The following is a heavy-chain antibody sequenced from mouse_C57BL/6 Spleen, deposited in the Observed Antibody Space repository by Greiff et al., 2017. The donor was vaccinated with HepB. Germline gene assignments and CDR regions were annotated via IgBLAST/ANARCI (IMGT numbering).Heavy chain of an antibody. V-gene: IGHV1-50*01. D-gene: IGHD2-3*01. CDR3: ARYEGYYEDYAMDY. J-gene: IGHJ4*01. Sequence: QVQLQQPGAELVKPGASVKLSCKASGYTFTSYWMQWVNQRPGQGLEWIGEIDPSDSYTNYNQKFKGQATLTVDTSSSTAYMQLSSLTSEDSAVYYCARYEGYYEDYAMDYGGQGTSVTVSS. CDR2: IDPSDSYT. CDR1: GYTFTSYW.